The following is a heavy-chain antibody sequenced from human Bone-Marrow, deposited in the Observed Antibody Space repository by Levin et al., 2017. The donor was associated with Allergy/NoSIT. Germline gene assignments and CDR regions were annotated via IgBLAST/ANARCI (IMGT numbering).Heavy chain of an antibody. Sequence: TGGSLRLSCAASGFIFSNTWMNWVRQAPGQGLEWVGRIKRKTEGGTTEYAAPVKGRFSISRDDSENTVFLQMNSLKTEDTAVYYCTSRVVTNNDYWGQGTLVTVSS. CDR3: TSRVVTNNDY. J-gene: IGHJ4*02. V-gene: IGHV3-15*07. CDR2: IKRKTEGGTT. D-gene: IGHD1/OR15-1a*01. CDR1: GFIFSNTW.